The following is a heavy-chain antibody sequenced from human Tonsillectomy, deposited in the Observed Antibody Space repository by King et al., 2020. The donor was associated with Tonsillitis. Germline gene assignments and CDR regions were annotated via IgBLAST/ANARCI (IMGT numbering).Heavy chain of an antibody. V-gene: IGHV2-5*02. CDR1: GFSLSTSGVG. Sequence: TLKESGPTLVKPTQTLTLTCTFSGFSLSTSGVGVGWIRQPPGKALEWLALIYWDDDKRYSPSLKSRLTITKDTSKNQVVLTMTNMDPVDTATYYCAHRFEYSSADYYYYMDVWGKGTTVTVSS. CDR2: IYWDDDK. D-gene: IGHD6-6*01. CDR3: AHRFEYSSADYYYYMDV. J-gene: IGHJ6*03.